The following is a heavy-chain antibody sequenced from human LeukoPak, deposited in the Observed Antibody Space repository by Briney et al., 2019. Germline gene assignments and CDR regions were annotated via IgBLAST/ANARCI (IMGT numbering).Heavy chain of an antibody. CDR3: TRMGVSYYYDSSTYYPLAFDV. CDR2: IFHSGSI. Sequence: SETLSLTCTVSGYSISSGYYWGWIRQSPGKGLEWIATIFHSGSIYYSPTLKSRVTLSVDTSKNQFFLTLNSVNAADTAVYDCTRMGVSYYYDSSTYYPLAFDVWGQGTVVTVSS. D-gene: IGHD3-22*01. V-gene: IGHV4-38-2*02. J-gene: IGHJ3*01. CDR1: GYSISSGYY.